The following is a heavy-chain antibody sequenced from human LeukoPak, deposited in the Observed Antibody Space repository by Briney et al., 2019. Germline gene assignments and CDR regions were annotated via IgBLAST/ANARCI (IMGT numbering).Heavy chain of an antibody. D-gene: IGHD6-19*01. CDR3: ARVVADSSGWETLDY. J-gene: IGHJ4*02. V-gene: IGHV3-21*01. CDR1: GFTFSSYS. CDR2: ISSSSSYI. Sequence: GGSLRLSCAASGFTFSSYSMNWVRQAPGKGLEWVSSISSSSSYIYYADSVKGRFTISRDNAKNSLYLQMNSLRAEDTAVYYCARVVADSSGWETLDYWGQGTLVTVSS.